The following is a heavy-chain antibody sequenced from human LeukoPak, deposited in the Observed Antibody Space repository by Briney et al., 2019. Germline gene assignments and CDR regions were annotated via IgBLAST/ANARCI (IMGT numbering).Heavy chain of an antibody. D-gene: IGHD6-19*01. CDR1: GFTFSDYY. CDR3: AREASSGWGYYYYYMDV. V-gene: IGHV3-11*04. J-gene: IGHJ6*03. Sequence: GGSLRLSCAASGFTFSDYYMSWIRQAPGKGLEWASYISSSGSTIYYADSVKGRFTISRDNAKNSLYLQMNSLRAEDTAVYYCAREASSGWGYYYYYMDVWGNGTTVTVSS. CDR2: ISSSGSTI.